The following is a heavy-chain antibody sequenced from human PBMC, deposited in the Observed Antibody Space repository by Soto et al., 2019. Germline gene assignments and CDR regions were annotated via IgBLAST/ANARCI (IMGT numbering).Heavy chain of an antibody. CDR1: GYSFTIYW. CDR2: IYPGDSDT. J-gene: IGHJ6*02. D-gene: IGHD3-22*01. Sequence: PGESLKISCKGSGYSFTIYWIGWVRQMPGKGLEWMGIIYPGDSDTRYSPSFQGQVTISADKSISTAYLQWSSLKASDTAMYYCASHGPWVYYDNCDYYNYGMDVRGQGTTVTVSS. CDR3: ASHGPWVYYDNCDYYNYGMDV. V-gene: IGHV5-51*01.